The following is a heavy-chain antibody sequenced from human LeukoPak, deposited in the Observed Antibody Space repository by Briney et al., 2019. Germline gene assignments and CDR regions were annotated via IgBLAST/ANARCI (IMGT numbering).Heavy chain of an antibody. V-gene: IGHV3-73*01. CDR2: IRSKANSYAT. J-gene: IGHJ4*02. CDR3: ARVPIIAAGGEFDY. CDR1: GFTFSGSA. Sequence: GGSLRLSCAASGFTFSGSAMHWVRQASGKGLEWVGRIRSKANSYATAYAASVKGRFTISRDDSKNTAYLQMNSLKTEDTAVYYCARVPIIAAGGEFDYWGQGTLVTVSS. D-gene: IGHD6-13*01.